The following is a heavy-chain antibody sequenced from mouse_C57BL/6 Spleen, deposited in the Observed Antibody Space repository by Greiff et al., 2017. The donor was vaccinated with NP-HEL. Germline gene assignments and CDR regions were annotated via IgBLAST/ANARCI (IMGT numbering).Heavy chain of an antibody. D-gene: IGHD4-1*01. J-gene: IGHJ4*01. Sequence: QVQLQQPGAELVRPGSSVKLSCKASGYTFTSYWMHWVKQRPIQGLEWIGNIDPSDSETHYNQKFKDKATLTVDKSSSTAYMQLSSLTSEDSAVYYCARWDWVYAMDYWGQGTSVTVSS. CDR3: ARWDWVYAMDY. CDR1: GYTFTSYW. V-gene: IGHV1-52*01. CDR2: IDPSDSET.